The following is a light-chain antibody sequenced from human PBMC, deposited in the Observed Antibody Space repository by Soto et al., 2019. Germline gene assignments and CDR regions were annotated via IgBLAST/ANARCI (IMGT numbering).Light chain of an antibody. CDR3: RARDSRLSAYV. CDR2: DDN. Sequence: QCVLTQPASLSAAPGQKVTISCSGSSSNIGGNSVSWYQQLPGTAPKLLIYDDNKRPSGIPDRFSGSKSGTSATLGITGFQTGDEADYYCRARDSRLSAYVFRTGTKVNV. CDR1: SSNIGGNS. J-gene: IGLJ1*01. V-gene: IGLV1-51*01.